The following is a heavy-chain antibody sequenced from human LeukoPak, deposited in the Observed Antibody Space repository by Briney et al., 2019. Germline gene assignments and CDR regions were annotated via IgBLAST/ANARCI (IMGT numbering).Heavy chain of an antibody. V-gene: IGHV4-59*12. Sequence: PSETLSLTCTVSGGSISSYYWTWIRQPPEKGLEWIGYIYYTGITSYNPSLKSRVTISVDTSKNQFSLKLSSVTAADTAVYYCAREYFESSGAFDIWGQGTMVTVSS. J-gene: IGHJ3*02. CDR2: IYYTGIT. CDR1: GGSISSYY. CDR3: AREYFESSGAFDI. D-gene: IGHD6-19*01.